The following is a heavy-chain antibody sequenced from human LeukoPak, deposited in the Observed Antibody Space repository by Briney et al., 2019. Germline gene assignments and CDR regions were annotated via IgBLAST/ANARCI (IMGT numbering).Heavy chain of an antibody. CDR2: IFYSGST. J-gene: IGHJ6*03. CDR1: GGSISSYY. D-gene: IGHD5-18*01. V-gene: IGHV4-59*01. CDR3: ARDQKDTAMPYYYYYYMDV. Sequence: SETLSLTCTVSGGSISSYYWSWIRQPPGKGLEWIGYIFYSGSTNYNPSLKSRVTISVDTSKNQFSLKLSSVTAADTAVYYCARDQKDTAMPYYYYYYMDVWGKGTTVTVSS.